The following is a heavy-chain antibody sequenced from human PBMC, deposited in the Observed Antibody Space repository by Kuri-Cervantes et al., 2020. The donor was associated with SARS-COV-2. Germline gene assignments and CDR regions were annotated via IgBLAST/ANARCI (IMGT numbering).Heavy chain of an antibody. D-gene: IGHD1-7*01. CDR2: INPNSGST. J-gene: IGHJ4*02. CDR3: AKVPGDGYNWNYSPLFDY. V-gene: IGHV1-2*04. CDR1: GYTFTGYY. Sequence: ASVKVSCKASGYTFTGYYMHWVRQAPGQGLEWMGWINPNSGSTDYAQKFQGWVTMTRDTSISTAYMELSRLRSGDTAVYYCAKVPGDGYNWNYSPLFDYWGQGTLVTVSS.